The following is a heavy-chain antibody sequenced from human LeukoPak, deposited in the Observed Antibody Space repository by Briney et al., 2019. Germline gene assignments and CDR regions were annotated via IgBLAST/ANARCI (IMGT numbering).Heavy chain of an antibody. Sequence: SETLSLTCTVSGGSISSGGYYWSWIRQHPGKGLEWIGYIYYSGSTYYNPSLKSRVTISVDTSKNQFSLKLSSVTAADTAVYYCARDQLVRSVVDGVVAASTRYYAMDVWGQGTTVTVS. D-gene: IGHD2-15*01. CDR2: IYYSGST. J-gene: IGHJ6*02. CDR3: ARDQLVRSVVDGVVAASTRYYAMDV. V-gene: IGHV4-31*03. CDR1: GGSISSGGYY.